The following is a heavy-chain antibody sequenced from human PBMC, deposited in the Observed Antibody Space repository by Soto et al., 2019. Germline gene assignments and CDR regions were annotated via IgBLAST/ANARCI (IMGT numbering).Heavy chain of an antibody. Sequence: GGSLRLSCAASGFTFSNFMMTWVRQAPGKGLEWVSTISGTSLSTYYADSVKGRFTVSRDNSRNTLYLQMNRLTAEDTAMYYCAKLGSHYIPVAGDLDSWGQGTLVTVSS. CDR3: AKLGSHYIPVAGDLDS. V-gene: IGHV3-23*01. J-gene: IGHJ4*02. D-gene: IGHD6-19*01. CDR1: GFTFSNFM. CDR2: ISGTSLST.